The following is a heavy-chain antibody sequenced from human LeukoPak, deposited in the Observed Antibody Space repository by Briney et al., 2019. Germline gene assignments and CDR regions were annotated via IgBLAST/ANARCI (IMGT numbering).Heavy chain of an antibody. Sequence: GGSLRLSCAASGFTFSTYSMNWVRQAPGKGLEWVSSISSSSSTYIYYADSVKGRFTISRDNSKNTLYLQMNSLRAEDTAVYYCARDKWSPDYVDYIDAFDIWGQGTMVTVSS. CDR2: ISSSSSTYI. J-gene: IGHJ3*02. D-gene: IGHD4-17*01. V-gene: IGHV3-21*01. CDR1: GFTFSTYS. CDR3: ARDKWSPDYVDYIDAFDI.